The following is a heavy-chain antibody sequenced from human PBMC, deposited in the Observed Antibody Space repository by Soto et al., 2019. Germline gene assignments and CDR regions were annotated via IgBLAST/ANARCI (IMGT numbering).Heavy chain of an antibody. CDR3: AKVEWLLYGLDD. CDR2: ISGSGGST. J-gene: IGHJ4*02. Sequence: GGSLRLSCAASGFAFSSYAMSWVRQAPGKGLEWVSAISGSGGSTYYADSVKGRFTISRDNSKNTLYLQMNSLRAEDTAVYYCAKVEWLLYGLDDWGQGTLVTVSS. CDR1: GFAFSSYA. V-gene: IGHV3-23*01. D-gene: IGHD3-3*01.